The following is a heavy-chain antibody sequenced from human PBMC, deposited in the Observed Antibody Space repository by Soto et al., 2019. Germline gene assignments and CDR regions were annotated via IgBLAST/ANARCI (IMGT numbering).Heavy chain of an antibody. J-gene: IGHJ4*02. CDR1: GFTFGNYA. CDR2: ISSGGGHI. CDR3: ARDSDSNGYISTFDY. V-gene: IGHV3-30-3*01. Sequence: ESGGGVVQPGRSLRLSCVASGFTFGNYAMHWVRQAPGKGLEWVALISSGGGHIYYANSVKGRFSISRDNSKNTVHLQMNSLRAEDTAVYYCARDSDSNGYISTFDYWGQGALVTVSS. D-gene: IGHD3-22*01.